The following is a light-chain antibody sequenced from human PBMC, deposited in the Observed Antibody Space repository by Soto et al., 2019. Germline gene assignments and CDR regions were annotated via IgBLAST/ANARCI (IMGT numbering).Light chain of an antibody. V-gene: IGKV2-30*01. J-gene: IGKJ2*01. Sequence: VVMTQSPLSLPVTLGQPASISCKSSQTFVYRDGNTYLNWIQQRPGQSPRRLIYQVSHRDSGVPDRFSGSGSGTDFTLKISRVEADDVGVYYCVQGTRWPPFTFGQGTKLEIK. CDR2: QVS. CDR1: QTFVYRDGNTY. CDR3: VQGTRWPPFT.